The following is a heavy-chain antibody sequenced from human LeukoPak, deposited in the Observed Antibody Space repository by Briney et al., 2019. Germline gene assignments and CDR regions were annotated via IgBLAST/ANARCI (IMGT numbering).Heavy chain of an antibody. D-gene: IGHD3-22*01. CDR3: AKDREYYDSSGDLDY. CDR1: GFTFSSYG. J-gene: IGHJ4*02. Sequence: GGSLRLSCAASGFTFSSYGMHWVRQAPGKGLEWVAVIWYDGSNKYYADSVKGRFTISRDNSKNTLYLQMNSLRAEDTAVYSCAKDREYYDSSGDLDYWGQGTLVTVSS. CDR2: IWYDGSNK. V-gene: IGHV3-33*06.